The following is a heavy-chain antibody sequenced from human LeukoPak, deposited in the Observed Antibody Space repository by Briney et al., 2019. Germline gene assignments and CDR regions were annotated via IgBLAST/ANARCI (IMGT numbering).Heavy chain of an antibody. CDR3: AREGGAMVRGVIFYYYYYMDV. V-gene: IGHV7-4-1*02. Sequence: GASVKVSCKASGYTFTSYAMNWVRQAPGQGLEWMGWINTNTGNPTYAQGFTGRFVFSLDTSVSTAYLQISSLKAEDTAVYYCAREGGAMVRGVIFYYYYYMDVWGKGTTVTVSS. D-gene: IGHD3-10*01. J-gene: IGHJ6*03. CDR2: INTNTGNP. CDR1: GYTFTSYA.